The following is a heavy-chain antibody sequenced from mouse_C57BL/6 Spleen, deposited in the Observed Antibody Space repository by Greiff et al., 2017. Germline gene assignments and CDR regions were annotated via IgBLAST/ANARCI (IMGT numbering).Heavy chain of an antibody. V-gene: IGHV1-55*01. CDR1: GYTFTSYW. CDR2: IYPGSGST. J-gene: IGHJ4*01. D-gene: IGHD2-4*01. CDR3: ARRVLRLAMDY. Sequence: VQLQQSGAELVKPGASVKMSCKASGYTFTSYWITWVKQRPGQGLEWIGDIYPGSGSTNYNEKFKSKATLTVDTSSSTAYMQLSSLTSEDSAVYYCARRVLRLAMDYWGQGTSVTVSS.